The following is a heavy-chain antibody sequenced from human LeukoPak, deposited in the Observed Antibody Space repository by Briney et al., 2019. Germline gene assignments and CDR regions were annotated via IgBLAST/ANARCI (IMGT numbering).Heavy chain of an antibody. CDR3: AKGPRRKDYDFWSGYEDYFDY. J-gene: IGHJ4*02. CDR2: ISYDGSNK. D-gene: IGHD3-3*01. V-gene: IGHV3-30*18. CDR1: GFTFSNYY. Sequence: GGSLRLSCAASGFTFSNYYMNWVRQAPGKGREWGAVISYDGSNKYYADSVKGRFTISRDNSKNTLYLQMNSLRAEDTAVYYCAKGPRRKDYDFWSGYEDYFDYWGQGTLVTVSS.